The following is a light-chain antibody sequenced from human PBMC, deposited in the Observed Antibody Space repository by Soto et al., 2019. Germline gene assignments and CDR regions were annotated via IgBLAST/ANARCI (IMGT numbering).Light chain of an antibody. J-gene: IGKJ2*02. CDR2: AAS. CDR3: QQYYNYPRT. CDR1: QGISSY. V-gene: IGKV1-8*01. Sequence: AIRMTQSPSSFSASTGDRVTITCRASQGISSYLAWYQQKPGQAPKLLIYAASTLQSGVPSRFSGSASGTDFTLTISCLQSEDFATYYCQQYYNYPRTFGQGTKLEIK.